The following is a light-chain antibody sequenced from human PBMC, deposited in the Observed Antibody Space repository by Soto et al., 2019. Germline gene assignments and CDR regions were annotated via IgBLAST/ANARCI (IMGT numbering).Light chain of an antibody. Sequence: IQLTQSPSSMSASVGDRVTITCRASRVISTWLAWYQQKPGKAPKLLIYAASSLQSGVPSRFSGSGSGTDFTLTISRLEPEDFAVYYCHYYGRSPLPFGGGTKVDIK. CDR1: RVISTW. J-gene: IGKJ4*01. CDR3: HYYGRSPLP. CDR2: AAS. V-gene: IGKV1-12*01.